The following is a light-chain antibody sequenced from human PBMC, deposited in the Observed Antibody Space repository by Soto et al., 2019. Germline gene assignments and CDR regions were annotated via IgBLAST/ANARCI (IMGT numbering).Light chain of an antibody. V-gene: IGKV1-27*01. J-gene: IGKJ1*01. CDR2: GAS. CDR1: QGISNY. CDR3: QKYDSAPWT. Sequence: EIHMTQSPSSHSASVGDRVTITCRASQGISNYLAWYQQKPGKVPKLLIYGASTLQSGVPSRLSGSGSGTDFTLIINSLQPEDVATYYCQKYDSAPWTFGQGTXV.